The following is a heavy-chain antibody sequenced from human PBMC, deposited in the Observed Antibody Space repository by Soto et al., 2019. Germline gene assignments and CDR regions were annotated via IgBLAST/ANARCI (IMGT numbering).Heavy chain of an antibody. V-gene: IGHV1-69*02. CDR3: ARGLYYYDSSGYYPNWFDP. Sequence: QVQLVQSGAEVKKPGSSVKVSCKASGGTFSSYTISWVRQAPGQGLEWMGRIIPILGIANYAQKFQGRVTITADKXKSXAXMELSSLRSEDTAVYYCARGLYYYDSSGYYPNWFDPWGQGTLVTVSS. D-gene: IGHD3-22*01. CDR1: GGTFSSYT. J-gene: IGHJ5*02. CDR2: IIPILGIA.